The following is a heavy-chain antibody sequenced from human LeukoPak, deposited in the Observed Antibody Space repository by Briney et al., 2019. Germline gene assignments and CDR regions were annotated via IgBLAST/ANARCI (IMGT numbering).Heavy chain of an antibody. J-gene: IGHJ4*02. V-gene: IGHV4-39*01. Sequence: PSETLSLTCTVSGGSISSSSYYWGWIRQPPGKGLGWIGSIYYSGSTYYNPSLKSRVTISVDTSKNQFSLKLSSATVADTAVYYCALGLLLDYWGQGTLVTVSS. D-gene: IGHD3-22*01. CDR1: GGSISSSSYY. CDR2: IYYSGST. CDR3: ALGLLLDY.